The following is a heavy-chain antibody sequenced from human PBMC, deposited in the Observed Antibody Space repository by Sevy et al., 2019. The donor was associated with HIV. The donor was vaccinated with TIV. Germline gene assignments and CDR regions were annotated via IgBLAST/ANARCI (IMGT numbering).Heavy chain of an antibody. CDR2: IYPGDSDT. CDR3: AGQESYYDSSGPDYYYYMDV. CDR1: GYSFTSYW. Sequence: GESLKISCKGSGYSFTSYWIGWVRQMPGKGLEWMGIIYPGDSDTRYSPSFQGQVTISADKSFSTAYLQWSSLKASDTAMYYCAGQESYYDSSGPDYYYYMDVWGKGTTVTVSS. D-gene: IGHD3-22*01. V-gene: IGHV5-51*01. J-gene: IGHJ6*03.